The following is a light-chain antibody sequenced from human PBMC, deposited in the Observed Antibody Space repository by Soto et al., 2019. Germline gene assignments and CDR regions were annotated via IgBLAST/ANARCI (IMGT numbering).Light chain of an antibody. Sequence: QSVLTQPASVSGSPGQSITIFCTGTSSDVGGYNYVSWYQQHPGKAPKLMIYDVSNRPSGVSNRFSGSKSGNTASLTISGLQPEDEADYYCSSYTTSNTRQIVFGTGTKVTVL. CDR2: DVS. CDR1: SSDVGGYNY. CDR3: SSYTTSNTRQIV. V-gene: IGLV2-14*01. J-gene: IGLJ1*01.